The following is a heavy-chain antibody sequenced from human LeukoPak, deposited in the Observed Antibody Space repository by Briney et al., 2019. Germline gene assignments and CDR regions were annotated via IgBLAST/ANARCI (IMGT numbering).Heavy chain of an antibody. CDR2: IYYSGST. CDR3: ARGYCSGGSCYSGPFDY. J-gene: IGHJ4*02. CDR1: GGSISSYY. Sequence: SETLSLTCTVSGGSISSYYWSWIRQPPGKGLEWIGYIYYSGSTNYNPSLKSRVTISVDTSKNQFSLKLSSATAADTAVYYCARGYCSGGSCYSGPFDYWGQGTLVTVSS. D-gene: IGHD2-15*01. V-gene: IGHV4-59*08.